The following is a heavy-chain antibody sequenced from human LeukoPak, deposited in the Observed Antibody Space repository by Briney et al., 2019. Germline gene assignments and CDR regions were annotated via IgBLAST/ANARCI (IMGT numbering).Heavy chain of an antibody. Sequence: GGSLRLSCAASGFTFSTYLMSWVRQAPGKGLEWVSTITSSGGSTYYADSVKGRFTISRDNSRNTLYLQMNSLRAEDTAIYYCARDPRIYCTNGICRDDYFDNWGQGTLVTVSS. CDR2: ITSSGGST. J-gene: IGHJ4*02. V-gene: IGHV3-23*01. D-gene: IGHD2-8*01. CDR3: ARDPRIYCTNGICRDDYFDN. CDR1: GFTFSTYL.